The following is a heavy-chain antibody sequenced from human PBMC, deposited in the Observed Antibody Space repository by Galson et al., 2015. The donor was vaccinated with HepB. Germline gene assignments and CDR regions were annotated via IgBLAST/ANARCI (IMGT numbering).Heavy chain of an antibody. V-gene: IGHV3-7*03. Sequence: SLRPSCAASGFTFSSYWMSWVRQAPGKGLEWVANIKQDGSEKYYVDSVKGRFTISRDNAKNSLYLQMNSLRAEDTAVYYCARSGVSEWFGELMNAFDIWGQGTMVTVSS. J-gene: IGHJ3*02. CDR1: GFTFSSYW. CDR2: IKQDGSEK. D-gene: IGHD3-10*01. CDR3: ARSGVSEWFGELMNAFDI.